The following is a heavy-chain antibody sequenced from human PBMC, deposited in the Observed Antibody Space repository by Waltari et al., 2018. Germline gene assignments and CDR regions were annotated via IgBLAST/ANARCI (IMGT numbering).Heavy chain of an antibody. CDR1: GVPVSSHF. V-gene: IGHV4-59*02. Sequence: QVQLQESGPRLVKPSETLSLTCTVSGVPVSSHFWTWIRQPPGKGLEWIGYSYSDGISTYNSSLKSRVTISIDTSRNEFSLKLNSVTAADTALYYCARASTTPRVGTTIGYFDYWGQGILVTVSS. CDR3: ARASTTPRVGTTIGYFDY. D-gene: IGHD1-26*01. J-gene: IGHJ4*02. CDR2: SYSDGIS.